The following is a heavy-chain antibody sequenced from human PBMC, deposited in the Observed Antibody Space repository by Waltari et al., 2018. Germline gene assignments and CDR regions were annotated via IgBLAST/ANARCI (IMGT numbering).Heavy chain of an antibody. V-gene: IGHV4-39*02. J-gene: IGHJ6*02. Sequence: QLQLQESGPGLVKPSETLSLTCTVSGGSVSTTSYSWAWVRQSPGKGLEWIGTCYYPGNIYSNPSLTSRVTISVDSPQNHLSLRLSSVTAADTAVYYCARLSGYCDDTGCYGHYAMDVWGQGTTVTVSS. CDR3: ARLSGYCDDTGCYGHYAMDV. D-gene: IGHD2-2*01. CDR2: CYYPGNI. CDR1: GGSVSTTSYS.